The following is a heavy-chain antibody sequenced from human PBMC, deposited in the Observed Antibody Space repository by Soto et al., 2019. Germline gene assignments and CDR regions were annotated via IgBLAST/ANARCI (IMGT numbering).Heavy chain of an antibody. D-gene: IGHD4-4*01. V-gene: IGHV3-74*01. CDR1: GFTFSSYW. CDR3: AREETTVTYSTPRNGMDV. J-gene: IGHJ6*02. Sequence: GGSLRLSCAASGFTFSSYWMHWVRQAPGKGLVWVSRINSDGSSTSYGDSVKGRFTISRDNAKNTLYLQMNSLRAEDTAVYYCAREETTVTYSTPRNGMDVWGQGTTVTVSS. CDR2: INSDGSST.